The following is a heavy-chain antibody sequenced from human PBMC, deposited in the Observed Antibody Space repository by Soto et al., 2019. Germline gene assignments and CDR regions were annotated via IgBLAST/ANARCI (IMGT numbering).Heavy chain of an antibody. CDR2: INHSGST. J-gene: IGHJ1*01. CDR1: GGSFSGYY. D-gene: IGHD1-7*01. CDR3: VRAETGTTSAKYFQH. V-gene: IGHV4-34*01. Sequence: QVQLQQWGAGLLKPSETLSLTCAVYGGSFSGYYWSWIRQPPGKGLEWIGEINHSGSTNYNPSLKSRVTISVDTSKNQFSLKLSSVTAADTAVYYCVRAETGTTSAKYFQHWGQGTLVTVSS.